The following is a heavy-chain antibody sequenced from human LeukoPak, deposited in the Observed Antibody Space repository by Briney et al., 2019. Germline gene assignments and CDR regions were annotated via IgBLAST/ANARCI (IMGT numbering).Heavy chain of an antibody. D-gene: IGHD2-21*01. CDR2: IYYSGST. CDR1: GGSIRSSSYY. Sequence: SETLSLTCTVSGGSIRSSSYYWGWIRQPPGKGLEWIGSIYYSGSTHYNPSLKSRVTISVDTSKNQFSLKLSSVTAADTAVYYCARGFQERGDDYWGQGTLVTVSS. CDR3: ARGFQERGDDY. V-gene: IGHV4-39*07. J-gene: IGHJ4*02.